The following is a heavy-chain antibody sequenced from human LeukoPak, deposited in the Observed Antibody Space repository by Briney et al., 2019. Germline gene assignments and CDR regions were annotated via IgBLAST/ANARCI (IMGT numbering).Heavy chain of an antibody. CDR3: ARGKKPSYYFDY. J-gene: IGHJ4*02. Sequence: GRSLTLSCAASGFTFSSYAMHWVRQAPGKGLEWVAVISYDGSNKYYADSVKGRFTISRDNSKNTLYLQMNSLRAEYTAVYYCARGKKPSYYFDYWAREPWSPSPQ. V-gene: IGHV3-30-3*01. CDR1: GFTFSSYA. CDR2: ISYDGSNK.